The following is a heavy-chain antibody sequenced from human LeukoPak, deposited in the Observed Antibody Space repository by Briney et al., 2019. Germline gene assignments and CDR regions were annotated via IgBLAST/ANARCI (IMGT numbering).Heavy chain of an antibody. CDR1: GSTLTGYY. Sequence: ASVKVSCKASGSTLTGYYIHWVRQAPGQGLEWMGWINPNTGGTHYAQKFQGWVTMTRDMSISTACMELSRLRSDDTAVYYCATSYRSSWYYFDYWGQGTLVTVPS. J-gene: IGHJ4*02. CDR3: ATSYRSSWYYFDY. CDR2: INPNTGGT. D-gene: IGHD6-13*01. V-gene: IGHV1-2*04.